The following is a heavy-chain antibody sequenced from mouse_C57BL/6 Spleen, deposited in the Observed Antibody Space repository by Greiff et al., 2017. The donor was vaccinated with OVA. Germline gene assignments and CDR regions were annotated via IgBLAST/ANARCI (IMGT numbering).Heavy chain of an antibody. CDR2: IYPGSGNT. D-gene: IGHD1-1*01. Sequence: VQLVESGAELVRPGASVKLSCKASGYTFTDYYINWVKQRPGQGLEWIARIYPGSGNTYYNEKFKGKATLTAEKSSSTAYMQLSSLTSEDSAVYFCARNYGSPYAMDYWGQGTSVTVSS. V-gene: IGHV1-76*01. CDR1: GYTFTDYY. CDR3: ARNYGSPYAMDY. J-gene: IGHJ4*01.